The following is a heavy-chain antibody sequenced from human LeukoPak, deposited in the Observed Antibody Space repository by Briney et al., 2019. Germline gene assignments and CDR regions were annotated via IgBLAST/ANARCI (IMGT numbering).Heavy chain of an antibody. CDR1: GFTFSSYS. CDR3: ARGLEHPAAGGFDY. V-gene: IGHV3-21*01. CDR2: ISSSSSYI. Sequence: GGSLRLSCAASGFTFSSYSMNWVRQAPGKGLEWVSSISSSSSYIYYADSVKGRFTISRDNAKNSLYLQMNSLRAEDTAVYYCARGLEHPAAGGFDYWGQGTLVTVSS. J-gene: IGHJ4*02. D-gene: IGHD6-25*01.